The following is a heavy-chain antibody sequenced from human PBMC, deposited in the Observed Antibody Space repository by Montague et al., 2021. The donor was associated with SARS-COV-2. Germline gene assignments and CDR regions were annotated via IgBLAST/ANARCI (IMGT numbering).Heavy chain of an antibody. D-gene: IGHD3-22*01. J-gene: IGHJ4*02. CDR3: ARHGKTLIAMIVVVIGYFDY. V-gene: IGHV4-39*01. Sequence: SETLSLTCTVSGGSISSSSYYWGWIRQPPGKGLEWIGSIYYSGSTYYNPSLKSRVTISVDTSKNQLSLKLSSVTAADTAVYYCARHGKTLIAMIVVVIGYFDYWGQGTLVTVSS. CDR2: IYYSGST. CDR1: GGSISSSSYY.